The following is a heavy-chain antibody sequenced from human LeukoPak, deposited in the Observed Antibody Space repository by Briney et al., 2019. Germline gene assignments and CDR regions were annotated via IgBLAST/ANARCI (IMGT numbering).Heavy chain of an antibody. CDR2: INPNSGGT. CDR3: ARDTYYYDSSGYPHFDY. Sequence: PWASVKVSCKASGYTFTGYYMHWVRQAPGQGLEWMGWINPNSGGTNYAQKFQGRVTMTRDTSISTAYMELSRLRSDDTAVYYCARDTYYYDSSGYPHFDYWGQGTLVTVSS. V-gene: IGHV1-2*02. D-gene: IGHD3-22*01. CDR1: GYTFTGYY. J-gene: IGHJ4*02.